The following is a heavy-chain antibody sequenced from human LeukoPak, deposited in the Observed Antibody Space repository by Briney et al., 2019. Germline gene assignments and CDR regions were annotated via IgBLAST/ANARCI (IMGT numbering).Heavy chain of an antibody. CDR3: AREGGLLLRSYNWFDP. CDR2: INPNSGGT. D-gene: IGHD3-22*01. Sequence: ASVKVSCKSSGYAFTVYNMHWVRQGHGQGLERMGWINPNSGGTTYSKTSQGRLTMTRVKSISKAYMERSRLRTDDTAVFYCAREGGLLLRSYNWFDPWGQGTLVTVSS. J-gene: IGHJ5*02. V-gene: IGHV1-2*02. CDR1: GYAFTVYN.